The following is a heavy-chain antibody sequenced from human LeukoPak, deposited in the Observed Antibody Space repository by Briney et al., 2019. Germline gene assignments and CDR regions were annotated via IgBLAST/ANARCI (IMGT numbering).Heavy chain of an antibody. CDR1: GYTFTSYG. V-gene: IGHV1-18*01. J-gene: IGHJ6*03. Sequence: ASVKVSCKASGYTFTSYGISWVRQAPGQGLEWMGWISAYNGNTNYAQKLQGRVTMTTDTSTSTAYMELRSLRSDDTAVYYCARGYYYYASGSYYYYYYMDVWGKGTTVTISS. D-gene: IGHD3-10*01. CDR3: ARGYYYYASGSYYYYYYMDV. CDR2: ISAYNGNT.